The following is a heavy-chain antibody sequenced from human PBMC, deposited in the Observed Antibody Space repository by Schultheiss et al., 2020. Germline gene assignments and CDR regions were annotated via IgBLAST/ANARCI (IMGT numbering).Heavy chain of an antibody. D-gene: IGHD6-13*01. V-gene: IGHV3-30*04. CDR2: ISYDGSNK. CDR3: ARKTAAGTLYYYYYYMDV. J-gene: IGHJ6*03. Sequence: GESLKISCAASGFTFSSYAMHWVRQAPGKGLEWVAVISYDGSNKYYADSVKGRFTISRDNSKNTLYLQMNSLRAEDTAVYYCARKTAAGTLYYYYYYMDVWGKGTTVTVSS. CDR1: GFTFSSYA.